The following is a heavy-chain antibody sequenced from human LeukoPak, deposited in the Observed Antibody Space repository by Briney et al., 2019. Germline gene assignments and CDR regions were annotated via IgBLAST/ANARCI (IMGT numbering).Heavy chain of an antibody. CDR2: INHRGST. CDR3: ARTPQIAARPYYFDS. V-gene: IGHV4-34*01. Sequence: NPGGSLRLSCAASGFTFSDHYMDWVRQTPGKGLEYIGEINHRGSTNYNPSLKSRVTVSVDTSKNQFSLNLTSVTAADTAVYYCARTPQIAARPYYFDSWGQGTLVTVSS. D-gene: IGHD6-6*01. CDR1: GFTFSDHY. J-gene: IGHJ4*02.